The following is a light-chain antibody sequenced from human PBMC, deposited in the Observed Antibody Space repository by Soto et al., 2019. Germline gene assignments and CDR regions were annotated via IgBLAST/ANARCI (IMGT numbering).Light chain of an antibody. CDR1: QSVSSN. J-gene: IGKJ2*01. Sequence: EIVMTQSPVTLSVSPGERATLSCRASQSVSSNLAWYQQKPGQAPSLLIYGAFTRATGIPARFSGTGSGTEFTLTISSLQSEDFAIYYCQQSRTFAQGTKVDIK. CDR3: QQSRT. V-gene: IGKV3-15*01. CDR2: GAF.